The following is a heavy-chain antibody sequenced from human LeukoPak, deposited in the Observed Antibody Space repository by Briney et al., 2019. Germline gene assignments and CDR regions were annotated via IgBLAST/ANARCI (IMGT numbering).Heavy chain of an antibody. CDR1: GVSISSYY. J-gene: IGHJ3*02. CDR2: IYYSGST. D-gene: IGHD6-13*01. CDR3: ARASPFKEQQLVLVDAFDI. V-gene: IGHV4-59*01. Sequence: PSETLSLTCTVSGVSISSYYWSWIRQPPGKGLEWIGYIYYSGSTNYNPSLKSRVTISVDTSKNQFSLKLSSVTAADTAVYYCARASPFKEQQLVLVDAFDIWGQGTMVTVSS.